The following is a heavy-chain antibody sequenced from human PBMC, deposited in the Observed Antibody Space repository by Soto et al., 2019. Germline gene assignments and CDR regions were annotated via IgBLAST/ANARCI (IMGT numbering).Heavy chain of an antibody. D-gene: IGHD3-9*01. CDR3: ARNISTYFDS. CDR1: GYAISNGDY. CDR2: VYYSGST. V-gene: IGHV4-38-2*01. Sequence: SETLSLTCAVSGYAISNGDYWGWIRQAPGKGLEWIGSVYYSGSTHYEPSLRGRIAISVDTLKNQFSLRLTSVTAADTAMYFCARNISTYFDSWGQGIPVTGLL. J-gene: IGHJ4*02.